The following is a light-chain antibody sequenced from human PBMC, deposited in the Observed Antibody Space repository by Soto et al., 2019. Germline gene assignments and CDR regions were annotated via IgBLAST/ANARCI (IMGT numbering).Light chain of an antibody. V-gene: IGLV2-14*01. J-gene: IGLJ3*02. Sequence: QSALTQPASVSGSPGQSITISCTGTSSDVGGYNYVSWYQQFPGKAPKLMSYEVSNRPSGVSDRVSGSKSGNTASLTISGLQAEDEANYYCSSYTTSNTLVFGGGTKVTVL. CDR1: SSDVGGYNY. CDR3: SSYTTSNTLV. CDR2: EVS.